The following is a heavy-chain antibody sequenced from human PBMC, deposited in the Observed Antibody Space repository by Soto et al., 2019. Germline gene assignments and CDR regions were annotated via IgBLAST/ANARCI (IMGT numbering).Heavy chain of an antibody. Sequence: GGSLRLSCAASGFTFSSYWMHWVRQAPGKGLVWVSRINSDGSSTNYADSVKGRFTISRDNAKNTLYLQMNSLGAEDTAVYYCARGYYYDTSGYSDYWGQGTLVTVSS. CDR2: INSDGSST. D-gene: IGHD3-22*01. V-gene: IGHV3-74*01. J-gene: IGHJ4*02. CDR1: GFTFSSYW. CDR3: ARGYYYDTSGYSDY.